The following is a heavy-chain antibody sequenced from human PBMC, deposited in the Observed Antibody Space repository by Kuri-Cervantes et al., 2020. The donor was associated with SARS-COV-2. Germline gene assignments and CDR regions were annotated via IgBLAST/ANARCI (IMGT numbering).Heavy chain of an antibody. V-gene: IGHV1-46*01. Sequence: ASVKVSCKASGYTFTSYYMHWVRQAPGQGLEWMGIINPSGGSTSYAQKFQGRVTMTRDTSISTAYMELSRLRSDDTAVYYCARSPSRKLRFLDRGGAFDICGQGTMVTASS. CDR1: GYTFTSYY. CDR2: INPSGGST. CDR3: ARSPSRKLRFLDRGGAFDI. J-gene: IGHJ3*02. D-gene: IGHD3-3*01.